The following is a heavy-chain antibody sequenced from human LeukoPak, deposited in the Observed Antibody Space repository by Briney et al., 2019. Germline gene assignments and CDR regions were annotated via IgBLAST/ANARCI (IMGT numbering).Heavy chain of an antibody. CDR3: AKVSGGGLYYDGMDV. V-gene: IGHV3-23*01. CDR1: GFTFNNYA. CDR2: ISGSGGTT. J-gene: IGHJ6*02. D-gene: IGHD1-14*01. Sequence: GGSLRLSCAASGFTFNNYAMNWVRQAPGKGLEWVSVISGSGGTTYYADSVKGRFTISRDSSKNTLYLQMNSLRAEDTAVYYCAKVSGGGLYYDGMDVWGQGTAVTVSS.